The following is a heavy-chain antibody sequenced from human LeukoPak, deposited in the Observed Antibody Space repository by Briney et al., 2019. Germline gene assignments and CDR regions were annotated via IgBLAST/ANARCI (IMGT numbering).Heavy chain of an antibody. V-gene: IGHV4-61*02. D-gene: IGHD2-2*02. J-gene: IGHJ3*02. Sequence: SETLSLTCTVSGGSISSSSYYWGWIRQPAGKGLEWIGRIYTSGSTNYNPSLKSRVTMSVDTSKNQFSLKLSSVTAADTAVYYCARDGYCSSTSCYTRRDAFDIWGQGTMVTVSS. CDR3: ARDGYCSSTSCYTRRDAFDI. CDR2: IYTSGST. CDR1: GGSISSSSYY.